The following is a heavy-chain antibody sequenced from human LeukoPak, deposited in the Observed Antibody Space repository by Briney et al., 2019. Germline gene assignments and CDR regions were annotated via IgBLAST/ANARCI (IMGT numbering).Heavy chain of an antibody. J-gene: IGHJ4*02. CDR3: ARQDRHLAAALDY. V-gene: IGHV3-53*01. Sequence: GGSLRLSCAASGFTVSSNYMSWVRQAPGKGLEWVSIIYSGGSTFYADSVKGRFTISRDNSKNTLYLQMNSLRAEDTAVYYCARQDRHLAAALDYWGQGTLVTVSS. CDR1: GFTVSSNY. D-gene: IGHD6-13*01. CDR2: IYSGGST.